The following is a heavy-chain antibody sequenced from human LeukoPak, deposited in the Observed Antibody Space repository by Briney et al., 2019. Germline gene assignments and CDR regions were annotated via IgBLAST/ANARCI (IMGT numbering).Heavy chain of an antibody. J-gene: IGHJ4*02. CDR1: GFTFSNSY. CDR3: ITPLPYSAQ. V-gene: IGHV3-15*07. D-gene: IGHD2-21*01. Sequence: GGSLRPSRATSGFTFSNSYINWVRQAPGEGLGWVGRIKPKTDGETTEYAAPVKDRFSISRDDSKSMMYLQMNSLETEDTAVNYCITPLPYSAQGGQGTLVTVSS. CDR2: IKPKTDGETT.